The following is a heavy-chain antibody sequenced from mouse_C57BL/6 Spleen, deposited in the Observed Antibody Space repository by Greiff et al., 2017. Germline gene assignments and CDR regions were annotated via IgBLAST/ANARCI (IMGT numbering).Heavy chain of an antibody. CDR2: INPNNGGT. CDR3: ARGVYEG. D-gene: IGHD1-1*01. Sequence: EVQLQQSGPELVKPGASVKISCKASGYTFTDYYMNWVKQSHGKSLEWIGDINPNNGGTSYNQKFKGKATLTVDKSSSTAYMELRSLTSEDSAVYYCARGVYEGWGQGTTLTVAS. J-gene: IGHJ2*01. V-gene: IGHV1-26*01. CDR1: GYTFTDYY.